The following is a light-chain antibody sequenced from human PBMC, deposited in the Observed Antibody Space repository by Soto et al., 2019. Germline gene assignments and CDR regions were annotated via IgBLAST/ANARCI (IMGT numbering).Light chain of an antibody. CDR2: GNS. J-gene: IGLJ2*01. CDR3: QSYDSRLSVVV. Sequence: QAVVTQPPSVSGAPGQRVTISCTGSSSNIGAGYDVHWYQQLPGTAPKLLIYGNSNRPSGVPDRFSGSKSGTSASLAITGLQAEDEAEYYCQSYDSRLSVVVFGGGTKLTVL. CDR1: SSNIGAGYD. V-gene: IGLV1-40*01.